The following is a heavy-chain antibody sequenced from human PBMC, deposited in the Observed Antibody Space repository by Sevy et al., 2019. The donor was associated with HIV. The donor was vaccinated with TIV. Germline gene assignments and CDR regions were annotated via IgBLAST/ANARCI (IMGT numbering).Heavy chain of an antibody. D-gene: IGHD4-17*01. CDR1: GCSISSSSYY. Sequence: SETLSLTCTVSGCSISSSSYYWGCIRQRPGKGLEWIVSIYDSGRTYYNPSLKSRATISVDTSKNQFSLRLSSVTAADTAVYYCARHDYGDYGGVDYWGQGTLVTVSS. J-gene: IGHJ4*02. CDR2: IYDSGRT. V-gene: IGHV4-39*01. CDR3: ARHDYGDYGGVDY.